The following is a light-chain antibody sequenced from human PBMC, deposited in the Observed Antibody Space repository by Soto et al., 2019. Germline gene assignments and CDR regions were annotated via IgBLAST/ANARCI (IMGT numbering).Light chain of an antibody. CDR3: LLSSGGAVI. J-gene: IGLJ2*01. CDR1: TGAVTSGHY. V-gene: IGLV7-46*01. CDR2: DTS. Sequence: QAVVTQEPSLTVSPGGTVTLTCGFSTGAVTSGHYPYWFQQKPGQAPRTLIYDTSNKHSWTPARFSGSLLGGKAALTLSGAQPEDEADYYCLLSSGGAVIFGGGTKLTVL.